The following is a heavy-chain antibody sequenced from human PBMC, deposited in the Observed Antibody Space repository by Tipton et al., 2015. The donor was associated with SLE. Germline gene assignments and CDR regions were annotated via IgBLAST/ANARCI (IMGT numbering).Heavy chain of an antibody. CDR3: ARDHTPYYDFWSGYPWAGYFDY. CDR2: IYYSGNT. D-gene: IGHD3-3*01. V-gene: IGHV4-59*12. Sequence: TLSLTCTVSGGSISSYYWSWIRQPPGKGLEWIGYIYYSGNTNYNPSLKSRVTISVDPSKNQFSLRQSSVTAADTAVYYCARDHTPYYDFWSGYPWAGYFDYWGQGTLVTVSS. CDR1: GGSISSYY. J-gene: IGHJ4*02.